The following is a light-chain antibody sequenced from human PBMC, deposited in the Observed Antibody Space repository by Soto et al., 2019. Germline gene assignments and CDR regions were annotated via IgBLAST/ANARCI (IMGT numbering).Light chain of an antibody. Sequence: SALSQPASFSVSPGQSITISCTGTSSDVGGYDYVSWYQLHPGKAPKLMVFEVNNRPSGVSYRFSGSKSGNTASLTISGLQAEDEADYFCRSYSIRNAYIFGTGTKVTVL. J-gene: IGLJ1*01. CDR3: RSYSIRNAYI. CDR2: EVN. V-gene: IGLV2-14*01. CDR1: SSDVGGYDY.